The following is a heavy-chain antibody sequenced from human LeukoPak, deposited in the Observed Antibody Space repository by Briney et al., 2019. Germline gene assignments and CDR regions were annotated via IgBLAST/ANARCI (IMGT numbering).Heavy chain of an antibody. CDR3: ARRAFDYYDSSGYYNWFDP. Sequence: GESLQISCQGSGSPFTSYWIGWVRQLPGKGLGWMGIIYPGDSDTRYSPSFQGQVTISADKSISTAYLQWSSLKASDTAMYYCARRAFDYYDSSGYYNWFDPWGQGTLVTVPS. CDR1: GSPFTSYW. CDR2: IYPGDSDT. D-gene: IGHD3-22*01. V-gene: IGHV5-51*01. J-gene: IGHJ5*02.